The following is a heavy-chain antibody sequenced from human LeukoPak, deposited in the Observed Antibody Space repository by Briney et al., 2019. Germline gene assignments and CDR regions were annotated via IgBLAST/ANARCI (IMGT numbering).Heavy chain of an antibody. CDR1: GLRFRSYA. CDR3: TTDPALGY. CDR2: IRSKTDGGTI. Sequence: GGSLRLSCVASGLRFRSYAMNWVRQAPGKGLEWVGRIRSKTDGGTIDYAAPVKDRFTLSRDDSKNTLYLQMNSLKTEDTAVYYCTTDPALGYWGQGTLVTVSS. V-gene: IGHV3-15*07. J-gene: IGHJ4*02. D-gene: IGHD2-2*01.